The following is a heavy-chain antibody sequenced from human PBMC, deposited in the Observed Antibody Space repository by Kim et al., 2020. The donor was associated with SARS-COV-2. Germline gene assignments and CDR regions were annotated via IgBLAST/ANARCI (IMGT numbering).Heavy chain of an antibody. Sequence: SETLSLTCTVSGGSISSGGYYWSWIRQHPGKGLEWIGYIYYSGSTYYNPSLKSRVTISVDTSKNQFSLKLSSVTAADTAVYYCARDFWSGYYAFDIWGQGTLVTVSS. CDR2: IYYSGST. D-gene: IGHD3-3*01. V-gene: IGHV4-31*03. CDR1: GGSISSGGYY. J-gene: IGHJ3*02. CDR3: ARDFWSGYYAFDI.